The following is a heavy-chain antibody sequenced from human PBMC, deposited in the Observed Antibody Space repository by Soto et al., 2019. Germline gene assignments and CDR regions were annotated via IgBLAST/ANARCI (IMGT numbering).Heavy chain of an antibody. CDR2: IYHSGST. Sequence: SETLSLTCAVSGGSISSSNWWSWVRQPPGKGLEWIGEIYHSGSTNYNPSLKSRVTISVDKSKNQFSLKLSSVTAADTAVYYLARDSGYSSGWYFTFDIWGQGTMVTVSS. CDR1: GGSISSSNW. CDR3: ARDSGYSSGWYFTFDI. V-gene: IGHV4-4*02. D-gene: IGHD6-19*01. J-gene: IGHJ3*02.